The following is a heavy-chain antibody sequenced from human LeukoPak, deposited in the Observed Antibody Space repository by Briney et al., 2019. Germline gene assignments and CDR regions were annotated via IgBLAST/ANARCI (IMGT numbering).Heavy chain of an antibody. CDR2: INHSGST. CDR1: GGSFSGYY. Sequence: SETLSLTCAVYGGSFSGYYWSWIRQPPGKGLEWIGEINHSGSTNYNPSLKSRVTISVDTSKNQFSLKLSSVTAADTAVYYCARAALWFGELFIDYWGQGTLVTVSS. D-gene: IGHD3-10*01. CDR3: ARAALWFGELFIDY. J-gene: IGHJ4*02. V-gene: IGHV4-34*01.